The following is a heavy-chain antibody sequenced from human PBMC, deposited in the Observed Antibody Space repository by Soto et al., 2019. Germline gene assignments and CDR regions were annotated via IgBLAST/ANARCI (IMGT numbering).Heavy chain of an antibody. D-gene: IGHD3-9*01. V-gene: IGHV1-69*13. CDR1: GGAFSSYA. CDR3: AALMRDYFDY. Sequence: SVKVSCKASGGAFSSYAISWVRQAPGQGLEWMGGIIPIFGTANYAQKFQGRVTITADESTSTAYMELSSLRSEDTAVYYCAALMRDYFDYWGQGTLVTVSS. J-gene: IGHJ4*02. CDR2: IIPIFGTA.